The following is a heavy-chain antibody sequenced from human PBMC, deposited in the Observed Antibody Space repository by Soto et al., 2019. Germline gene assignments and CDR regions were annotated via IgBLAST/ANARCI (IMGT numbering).Heavy chain of an antibody. V-gene: IGHV4-39*02. Sequence: SETLSLTCTVSSISIISSSYYWGCIRQPPGKGLEWIGSIYYSGSTYYNPSLKSRVTISVDTSKNQFSLKLSSVTAADTAVYYCARDNSGFDYWGQGTLVTVS. D-gene: IGHD6-19*01. CDR2: IYYSGST. CDR3: ARDNSGFDY. CDR1: SISIISSSYY. J-gene: IGHJ4*02.